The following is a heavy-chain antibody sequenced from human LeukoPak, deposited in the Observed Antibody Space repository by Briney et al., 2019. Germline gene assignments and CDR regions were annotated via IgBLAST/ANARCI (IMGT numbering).Heavy chain of an antibody. Sequence: SETLSLTCAVSGGSFSGYYWTWIRQPPGKGLEWIGEINHSGSANYNPSLMSRVTISLDTSKNQFSLKLSSVTAADTAVYYCARGSNYVAYGMDVWGQGTTVTVSS. J-gene: IGHJ6*02. V-gene: IGHV4-34*01. D-gene: IGHD4-11*01. CDR3: ARGSNYVAYGMDV. CDR1: GGSFSGYY. CDR2: INHSGSA.